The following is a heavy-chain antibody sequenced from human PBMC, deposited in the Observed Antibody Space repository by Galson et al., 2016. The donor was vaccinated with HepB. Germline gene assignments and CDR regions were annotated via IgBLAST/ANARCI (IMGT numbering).Heavy chain of an antibody. CDR2: IYHSGST. CDR3: AREGGYCTSTSFYGVPFDI. V-gene: IGHV4-30-2*06. D-gene: IGHD2-2*01. CDR1: GGSITSDNYS. J-gene: IGHJ3*02. Sequence: TLSLTCNVSGGSITSDNYSWSWIRQSPGKGLEWIGYIYHSGSTYFNPSFKSRVTISVDMSKNQFSLKLTSVTAADTSVDYCAREGGYCTSTSFYGVPFDIWGQVTMVTVSS.